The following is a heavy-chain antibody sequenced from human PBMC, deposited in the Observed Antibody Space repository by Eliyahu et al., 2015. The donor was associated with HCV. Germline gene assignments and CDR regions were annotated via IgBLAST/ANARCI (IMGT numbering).Heavy chain of an antibody. CDR3: ARDRRFRWLQIEVFWYFDL. CDR1: GXSFSGYY. CDR2: INHSGST. Sequence: QVQLQQWGAGLLKPSETLSLTCAVYGXSFSGYYWSWIRQPPGKGLEWIGEINHSGSTNYNPSLKSRVTISVDTSKNQFSLKLSSVTAADTAVYYCARDRRFRWLQIEVFWYFDLWGRGTLVTVSS. J-gene: IGHJ2*01. D-gene: IGHD5-24*01. V-gene: IGHV4-34*01.